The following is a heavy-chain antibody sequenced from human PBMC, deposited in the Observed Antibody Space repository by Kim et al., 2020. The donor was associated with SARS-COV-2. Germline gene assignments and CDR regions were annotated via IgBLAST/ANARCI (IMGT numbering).Heavy chain of an antibody. Sequence: GGSLRLSCAASGFTFSSYDMHWVRQATGKGLEWVSAIGTAGYTYYPGSVKSRFTISRENAKNSLYLQMNSLRAGDTAVYYCARGYSSSWYWAFDIWGQGT. CDR1: GFTFSSYD. J-gene: IGHJ3*02. CDR3: ARGYSSSWYWAFDI. V-gene: IGHV3-13*01. D-gene: IGHD6-13*01. CDR2: IGTAGYT.